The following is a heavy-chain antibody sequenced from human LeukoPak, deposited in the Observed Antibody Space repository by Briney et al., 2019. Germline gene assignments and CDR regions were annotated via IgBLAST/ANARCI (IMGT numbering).Heavy chain of an antibody. CDR1: GGSISSSSYY. Sequence: SETLSLTFTVSGGSISSSSYYWGWIRQPPGKGLEWIGSIYYSGSTYYNPSLKSRVTISVDTSKNQFSLKLSSVTAADTAVYYCARVQVSTMVRRVIAPWGQGTLVTVSS. V-gene: IGHV4-39*07. CDR2: IYYSGST. CDR3: ARVQVSTMVRRVIAP. J-gene: IGHJ5*02. D-gene: IGHD3-10*01.